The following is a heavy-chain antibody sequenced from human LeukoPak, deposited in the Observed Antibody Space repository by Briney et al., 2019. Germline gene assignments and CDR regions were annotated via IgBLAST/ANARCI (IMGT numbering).Heavy chain of an antibody. CDR1: GGSFSGYY. CDR3: ARETGSGYGVGY. CDR2: IHYRGTT. V-gene: IGHV4-34*01. Sequence: PSETLSLTCAVYGGSFSGYYWSWIRQPPGKGLEWIGNIHYRGTTYYNPSLKSRVTISVDMSKNQFSLSLTSVTAADTAVYYCARETGSGYGVGYWGQGTLVTVSS. D-gene: IGHD3-22*01. J-gene: IGHJ4*02.